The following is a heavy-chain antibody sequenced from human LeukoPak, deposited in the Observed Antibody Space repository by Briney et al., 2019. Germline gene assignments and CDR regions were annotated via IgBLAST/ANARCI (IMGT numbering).Heavy chain of an antibody. CDR2: INSNSGGT. D-gene: IGHD2-21*01. J-gene: IGHJ4*02. CDR1: GYTFTAYY. CDR3: ASGLGGNYPGN. Sequence: ASVKVSCKGSGYTFTAYYMDWVRQAPGQGLEWMGRINSNSGGTNYAQKFQGRVTMTGDTSISTAYMELSGLTSDDTAVYYCASGLGGNYPGNWGQGTQVTVSS. V-gene: IGHV1-2*02.